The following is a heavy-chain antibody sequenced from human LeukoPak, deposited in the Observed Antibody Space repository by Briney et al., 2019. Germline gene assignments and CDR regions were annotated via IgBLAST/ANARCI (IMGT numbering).Heavy chain of an antibody. J-gene: IGHJ4*02. V-gene: IGHV3-20*01. Sequence: GGPLRLSCAASGFTFDDSGMSWVRQAPGKGLEWVSGINWNGGSTGYADSVKGRFTISRDNAKNALYLQMNSLRAEDTALYHCARDLDYGLDYWGQGTLVTVSS. D-gene: IGHD4-17*01. CDR3: ARDLDYGLDY. CDR2: INWNGGST. CDR1: GFTFDDSG.